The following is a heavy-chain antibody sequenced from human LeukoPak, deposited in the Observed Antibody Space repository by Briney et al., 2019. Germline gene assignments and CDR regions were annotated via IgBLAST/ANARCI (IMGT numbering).Heavy chain of an antibody. CDR1: GFTVSSNY. Sequence: GGSLRLSCAASGFTVSSNYMSWVRQAPGKGLEWVSVIYSGGSTYYADSVKGRFTISRDNAKNSLYLQLNSLRAEDTAVYYCARDLTGTTRFDPWXQGTLVTVSS. V-gene: IGHV3-53*01. D-gene: IGHD1-20*01. J-gene: IGHJ5*02. CDR3: ARDLTGTTRFDP. CDR2: IYSGGST.